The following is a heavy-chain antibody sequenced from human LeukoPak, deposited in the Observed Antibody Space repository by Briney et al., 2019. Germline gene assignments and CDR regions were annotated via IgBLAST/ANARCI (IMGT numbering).Heavy chain of an antibody. V-gene: IGHV4-39*01. J-gene: IGHJ6*02. Sequence: PSETLSLTCTVSGGSISSSSYYWGWIRQPPGKGLEWIGSIYYSGSTYYHPSLKSRVTISVDTSKSQFSLKLSSVTAADTAVYYCARLTSGYDFSEFYGMDVWGQGTTVTVSS. D-gene: IGHD5-12*01. CDR2: IYYSGST. CDR3: ARLTSGYDFSEFYGMDV. CDR1: GGSISSSSYY.